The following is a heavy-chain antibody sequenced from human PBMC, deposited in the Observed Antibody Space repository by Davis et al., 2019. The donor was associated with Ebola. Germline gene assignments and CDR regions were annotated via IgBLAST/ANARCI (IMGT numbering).Heavy chain of an antibody. J-gene: IGHJ4*02. Sequence: SVKVSCKASGGTFSSYAISWVRQAPGQGLEWMGGIIPIFGTANYAQKFQGRVTITADKSTSTAYMELSSLRSEDTAVYYCAREGSYDILTGYYRRIDYWGQGTLVTVSS. CDR3: AREGSYDILTGYYRRIDY. V-gene: IGHV1-69*06. D-gene: IGHD3-9*01. CDR2: IIPIFGTA. CDR1: GGTFSSYA.